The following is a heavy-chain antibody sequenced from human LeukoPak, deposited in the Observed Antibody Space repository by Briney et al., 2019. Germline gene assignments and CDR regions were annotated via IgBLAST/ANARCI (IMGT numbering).Heavy chain of an antibody. CDR2: ISSSGSTI. CDR1: GFTFSSYE. CDR3: ASQGYYYGSGSCYFDY. V-gene: IGHV3-48*03. D-gene: IGHD3-10*01. J-gene: IGHJ4*02. Sequence: GGSLRLSCAASGFTFSSYEMNWVRQAPGKGLEWVPYISSSGSTIYYADSVKGRFTISRDNAKNSLYLQMNSLRAEDTAVYYCASQGYYYGSGSCYFDYWGQGTLVTVSS.